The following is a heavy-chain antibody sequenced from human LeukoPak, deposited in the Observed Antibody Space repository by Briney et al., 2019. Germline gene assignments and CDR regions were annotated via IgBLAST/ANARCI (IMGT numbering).Heavy chain of an antibody. Sequence: GGSLRLSCAASGFPFSSYSMNWVCQAPGKGLEWVSAISTTGGSTYYADSVKGRFTISRDNAKNSLYLQLNSLRADDTAVYYCASMWEGGYWGQGTLVTVSS. CDR3: ASMWEGGY. D-gene: IGHD1-26*01. CDR2: ISTTGGST. CDR1: GFPFSSYS. V-gene: IGHV3-21*01. J-gene: IGHJ4*02.